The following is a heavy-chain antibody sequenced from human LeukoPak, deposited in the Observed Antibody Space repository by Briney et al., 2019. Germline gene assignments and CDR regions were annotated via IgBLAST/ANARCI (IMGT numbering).Heavy chain of an antibody. V-gene: IGHV1-69*05. CDR1: GGTFSSYA. D-gene: IGHD3-10*01. CDR3: ARESGFYGSGSRY. Sequence: SVKVSCKASGGTFSSYAISWVRQAPGQGLEWMGGITPIFGTANYAQKFQGRVTMTRNPSISTAYMELSSLNSADTAVYYCARESGFYGSGSRYWGQGTLVTVSS. J-gene: IGHJ4*02. CDR2: ITPIFGTA.